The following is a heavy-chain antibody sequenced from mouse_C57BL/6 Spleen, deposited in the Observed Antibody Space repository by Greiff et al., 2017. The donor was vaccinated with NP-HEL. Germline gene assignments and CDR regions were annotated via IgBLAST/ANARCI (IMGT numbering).Heavy chain of an antibody. CDR2: IHPNSGST. CDR3: ARFDYDYYFDY. CDR1: GYTFTSYW. D-gene: IGHD2-4*01. V-gene: IGHV1-64*01. Sequence: QVHVKQPGAELVKPGASVKLSCKASGYTFTSYWMHWVKQRPGQGLEWIGMIHPNSGSTNYNEKFKSKATLTVDKSSSTAYMQLSSLTSEDSAVYYCARFDYDYYFDYWGQGTTLTVSS. J-gene: IGHJ2*01.